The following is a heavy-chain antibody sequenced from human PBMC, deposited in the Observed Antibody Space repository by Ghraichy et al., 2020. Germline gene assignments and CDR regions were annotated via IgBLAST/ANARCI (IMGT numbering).Heavy chain of an antibody. D-gene: IGHD3-3*01. V-gene: IGHV4-39*01. CDR1: GASISSSNYY. J-gene: IGHJ4*02. CDR3: AGAPASPASLEWLSPFDY. CDR2: IYSSGST. Sequence: SETLSLTCTVSGASISSSNYYWGWTRQPPGKGLEWIVKIYSSGSTYYSSALKSRVTISADTSKNQVSLTLNSVTAADTAVYYCAGAPASPASLEWLSPFDYWGLGTLVTVSS.